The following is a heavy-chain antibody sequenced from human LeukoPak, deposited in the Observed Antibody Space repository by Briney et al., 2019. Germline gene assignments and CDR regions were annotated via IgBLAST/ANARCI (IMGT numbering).Heavy chain of an antibody. V-gene: IGHV5-51*01. CDR2: IYPGDSDT. D-gene: IGHD6-6*01. Sequence: GESLKISCKGSGYSFTSYWIGWVRQMPGKGLEWMGIIYPGDSDTKYSPSFQGQVTISADKSISTAYLQWSSLKASDTAMYYCARYSSSFAGGFDYWGQGTLVTVSS. CDR3: ARYSSSFAGGFDY. CDR1: GYSFTSYW. J-gene: IGHJ4*02.